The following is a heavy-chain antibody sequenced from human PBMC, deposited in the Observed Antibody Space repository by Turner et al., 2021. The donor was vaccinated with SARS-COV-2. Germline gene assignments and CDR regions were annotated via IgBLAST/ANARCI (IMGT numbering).Heavy chain of an antibody. J-gene: IGHJ4*02. V-gene: IGHV3-21*01. CDR3: ARGLGSKTTVVTPFGY. CDR2: ISRSSSYI. Sequence: EVQLVESGGGLVKPGGSLRLSCAASGFTFNSYSMNWVRQAPGKGLEWVSFISRSSSYIYYADSVKGRFTISRDNAKNSLYQQMNSLRAEDTAVYYCARGLGSKTTVVTPFGYWGQGTLVTVSS. CDR1: GFTFNSYS. D-gene: IGHD4-17*01.